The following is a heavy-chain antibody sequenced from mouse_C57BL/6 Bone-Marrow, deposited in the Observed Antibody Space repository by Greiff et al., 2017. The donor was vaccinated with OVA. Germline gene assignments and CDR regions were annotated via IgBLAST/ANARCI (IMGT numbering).Heavy chain of an antibody. V-gene: IGHV8-8*01. CDR2: LWCDDDK. CDR1: GFSLSTFGMG. J-gene: IGHJ1*03. CDR3: ARRDVEGWYCDV. Sequence: QVTLKVSGPGILQPSQTLSLTCSFSGFSLSTFGMGVGWIRQPSGKGLEWLAHLWCDDDKYYNPVLKSRLTISKDTSNNQVYLKFTSVDTADTATYYCARRDVEGWYCDVWGTGTPVTVSA.